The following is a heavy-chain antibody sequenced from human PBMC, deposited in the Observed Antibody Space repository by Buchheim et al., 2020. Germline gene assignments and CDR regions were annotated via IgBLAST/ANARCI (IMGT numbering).Heavy chain of an antibody. CDR2: IYYSGNT. J-gene: IGHJ4*02. D-gene: IGHD5-18*01. CDR3: ARLPAWAAEYSYGTNPYFDY. V-gene: IGHV4-59*08. CDR1: GGSISSYY. Sequence: QVQLQESGPGLVKPSETLSLTCTVSGGSISSYYWSWIRQPPGKGLEWIGYIYYSGNTNYNPSLKSRVTISVDTSKKQFSLKLSSVTAADTAVYYCARLPAWAAEYSYGTNPYFDYWGQGTL.